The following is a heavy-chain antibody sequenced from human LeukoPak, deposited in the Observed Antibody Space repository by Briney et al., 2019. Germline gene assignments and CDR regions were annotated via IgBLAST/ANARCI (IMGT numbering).Heavy chain of an antibody. CDR2: FDPEDGET. CDR3: ATDFRTYGDYGYYGMDV. D-gene: IGHD4-17*01. J-gene: IGHJ6*02. V-gene: IGHV1-24*01. Sequence: ASVTVSFTVSGYTLTELSMHWVRQAPGKGLEWMGGFDPEDGETIYAQKFQGRVTMTEDTSTDTAYMELSSLRSEDTAVYYCATDFRTYGDYGYYGMDVWGQGTTVTVSS. CDR1: GYTLTELS.